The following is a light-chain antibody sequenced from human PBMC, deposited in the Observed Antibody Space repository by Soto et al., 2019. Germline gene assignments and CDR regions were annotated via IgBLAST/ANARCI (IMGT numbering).Light chain of an antibody. CDR1: QSVSRSY. CDR2: GAS. Sequence: EIVLTQSPGTLSLSPGERATLSCRASQSVSRSYLAWYQHKPGQAPRLLIYGASSRATGIPDRFSGSGSGTDFTLTISRLEPEDFAVYYCQQYGSSPWTFGQGTKLEIK. V-gene: IGKV3-20*01. CDR3: QQYGSSPWT. J-gene: IGKJ2*01.